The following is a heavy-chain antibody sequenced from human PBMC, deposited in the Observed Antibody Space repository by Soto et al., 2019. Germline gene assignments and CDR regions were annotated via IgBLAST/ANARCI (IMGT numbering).Heavy chain of an antibody. D-gene: IGHD3-22*01. CDR2: IWYDGSKK. Sequence: PGGSLRLSCAASEFPFSSYGMHWVRQAPGRGLEWVAVIWYDGSKKYYADSVKGRFTISRDNSKNRPYLQMNSLRAEDTAVYFCARTYYYDSSDYYSGAFFDSWGQGTLVTVSS. V-gene: IGHV3-33*01. CDR3: ARTYYYDSSDYYSGAFFDS. CDR1: EFPFSSYG. J-gene: IGHJ4*02.